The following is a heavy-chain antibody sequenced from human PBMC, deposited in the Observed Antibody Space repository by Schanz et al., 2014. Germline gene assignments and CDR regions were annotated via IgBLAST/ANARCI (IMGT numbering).Heavy chain of an antibody. J-gene: IGHJ2*01. Sequence: EVQLVESGGGLVQPGGSLRLSCAASGFTFGNFFMSWVRQAPGKGLEWVANINLDGSGKIYLGSVRGRFAISRDNAKNSLYLQVNSLRAEDTAVYYCARLGKSNWGEGDYWYFDLWGRGTLVTVSS. CDR1: GFTFGNFF. D-gene: IGHD7-27*01. CDR2: INLDGSGK. CDR3: ARLGKSNWGEGDYWYFDL. V-gene: IGHV3-7*03.